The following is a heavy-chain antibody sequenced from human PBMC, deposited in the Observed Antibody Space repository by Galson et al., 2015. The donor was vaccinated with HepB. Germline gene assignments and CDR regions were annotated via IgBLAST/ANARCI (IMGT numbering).Heavy chain of an antibody. D-gene: IGHD3/OR15-3a*01. J-gene: IGHJ4*02. V-gene: IGHV2-5*02. CDR2: IYWVDDK. CDR3: AHSVRGPLDY. Sequence: PALVKPTQTLTLTCTFSGFSLSTNEVGVGWIRQPPGKALEWLGFIYWVDDKRYSPSMKSRVSITKDTSKNQVVLIMTNMDPVDTATYYCAHSVRGPLDYWGQGTVVTVSS. CDR1: GFSLSTNEVG.